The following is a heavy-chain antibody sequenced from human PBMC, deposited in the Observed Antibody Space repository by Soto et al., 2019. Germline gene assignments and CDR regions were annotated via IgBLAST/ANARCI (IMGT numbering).Heavy chain of an antibody. CDR3: ARSPQPTRGIRYSFDF. V-gene: IGHV3-30*03. D-gene: IGHD2-15*01. J-gene: IGHJ2*01. CDR2: ISYDGVTK. Sequence: QVHLVESGGGVVQPGRSLGLSCATSGFTFNMYGMHWVRQAPGKGLEWVAAISYDGVTKYYADSVKGRFIISRDDSKNTLYVQMNSLTGDDTAVYYCARSPQPTRGIRYSFDFWGSG. CDR1: GFTFNMYG.